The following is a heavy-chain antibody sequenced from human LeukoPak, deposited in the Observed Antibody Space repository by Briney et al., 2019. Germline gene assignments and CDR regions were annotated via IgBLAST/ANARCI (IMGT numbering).Heavy chain of an antibody. V-gene: IGHV4-61*08. CDR3: ARARFYYDSGGYYYFDY. D-gene: IGHD3-22*01. CDR2: ISYSGST. Sequence: PSETLSLTCAVSGGSISSGGYSWSWIRQPPGKGLEWIGYISYSGSTNYNPSLKSRVTISVDTSKNQFSLKLSSVTAADTAVYYCARARFYYDSGGYYYFDYWGQGTLVTVSS. CDR1: GGSISSGGYS. J-gene: IGHJ4*02.